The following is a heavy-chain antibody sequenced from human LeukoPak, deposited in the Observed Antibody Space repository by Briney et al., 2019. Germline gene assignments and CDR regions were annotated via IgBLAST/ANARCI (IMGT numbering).Heavy chain of an antibody. J-gene: IGHJ6*02. CDR2: IYYSGST. Sequence: SETLSLTCTVSGGSISSSSYYWGWIRQPPGKGLEWIGSIYYSGSTYYNPSLKSRVTISVDTSKNQFSLKLSSVTAADTAVYYCARGAYYDILTGSYGMDVWGQGTTVTVSS. D-gene: IGHD3-9*01. CDR1: GGSISSSSYY. V-gene: IGHV4-39*07. CDR3: ARGAYYDILTGSYGMDV.